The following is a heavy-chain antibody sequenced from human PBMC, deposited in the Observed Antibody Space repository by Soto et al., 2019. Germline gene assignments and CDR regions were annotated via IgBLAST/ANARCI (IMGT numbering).Heavy chain of an antibody. V-gene: IGHV4-30-4*01. CDR2: IYYRGSP. CDR1: GGSISSGDSY. D-gene: IGHD3-16*01. J-gene: IGHJ6*02. CDR3: AREGAASYSYYYGLDV. Sequence: SETLSLTCTVSGGSISSGDSYWSWIRQSPGKGLEWIGYIYYRGSPFYNPSLESRVTISVDTSKNQFSLKLNSVTAADTAVYYCAREGAASYSYYYGLDVWGQGTTVTVSS.